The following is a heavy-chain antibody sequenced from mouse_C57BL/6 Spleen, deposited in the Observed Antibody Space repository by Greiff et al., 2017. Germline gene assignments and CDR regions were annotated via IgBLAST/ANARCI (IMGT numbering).Heavy chain of an antibody. J-gene: IGHJ2*01. D-gene: IGHD3-1*01. CDR2: IDPVDGDT. CDR3: GRGLQGDY. CDR1: GFNIKGYY. V-gene: IGHV14-2*01. Sequence: VQLQQPGAELVKPGASVKLSCKASGFNIKGYYMHWVKQRTEQGLEWIGRIDPVDGDTKYAPKFQGKATIPADTSTNTAYLQLSSLTSEDTAVYYCGRGLQGDYWGQGTTLTVSS.